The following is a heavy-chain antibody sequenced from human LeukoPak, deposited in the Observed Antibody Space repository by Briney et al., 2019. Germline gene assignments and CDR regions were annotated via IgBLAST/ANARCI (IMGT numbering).Heavy chain of an antibody. CDR2: INTAGSST. D-gene: IGHD6-19*01. J-gene: IGHJ4*02. Sequence: SGGSLRLSCAASGFTFSSYWMHWVRQAPGKGLVWVSRINTAGSSTIYADSVKGRFTISRDNSKNTLYLQMNSLRAEDTAVCYCARDFSVAGPTTFDYWGQGTLVTVSS. CDR1: GFTFSSYW. CDR3: ARDFSVAGPTTFDY. V-gene: IGHV3-74*01.